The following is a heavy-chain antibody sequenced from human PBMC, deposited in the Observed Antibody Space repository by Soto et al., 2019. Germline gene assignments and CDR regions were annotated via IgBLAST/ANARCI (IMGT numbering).Heavy chain of an antibody. Sequence: EVQLVESGGGLVQPGGSLRLSCAASGFTFSNYWMHWVRQSPGKGLVWVSRIKTDGSDTHYADSVTGRFIISRDNAKNTLYLQMNSLRDEDTAVYYCARPRTSDWAYDIWGQGTMVIVSS. V-gene: IGHV3-74*01. CDR3: ARPRTSDWAYDI. D-gene: IGHD3-9*01. CDR2: IKTDGSDT. CDR1: GFTFSNYW. J-gene: IGHJ3*02.